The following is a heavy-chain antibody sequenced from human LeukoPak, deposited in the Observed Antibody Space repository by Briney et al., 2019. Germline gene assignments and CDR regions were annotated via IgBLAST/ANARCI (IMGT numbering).Heavy chain of an antibody. J-gene: IGHJ4*02. CDR3: VRVDYDHSLDY. D-gene: IGHD4-17*01. CDR2: IYYTGST. CDR1: GGSLDTFY. Sequence: SETLSLTRTVSGGSLDTFYWNWIRQPPGKGLEWLGYIYYTGSTNYNPSLKSRVTISLDTSKNQFSLRLTSVTAADSAMYYCVRVDYDHSLDYWGQGILVTVSS. V-gene: IGHV4-59*01.